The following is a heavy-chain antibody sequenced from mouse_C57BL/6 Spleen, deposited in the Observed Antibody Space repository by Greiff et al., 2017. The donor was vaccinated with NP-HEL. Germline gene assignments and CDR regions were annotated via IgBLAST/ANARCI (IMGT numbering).Heavy chain of an antibody. V-gene: IGHV1-82*01. D-gene: IGHD2-3*01. CDR1: GYAFSSSW. CDR2: IYPGDGDT. Sequence: QVQLQESGPELVKPGASVKISCKASGYAFSSSWMNWVKQRPGKGLEWIGRIYPGDGDTHYTGKFKGKATLTADKSSSTAYMQLSSLTSEDSAVYFCARSMMVISCDYWGQGTTLTVAS. J-gene: IGHJ2*01. CDR3: ARSMMVISCDY.